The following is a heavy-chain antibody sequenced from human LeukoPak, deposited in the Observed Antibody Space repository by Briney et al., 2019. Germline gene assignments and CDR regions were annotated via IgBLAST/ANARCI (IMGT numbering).Heavy chain of an antibody. CDR2: INPNSGGT. J-gene: IGHJ4*02. D-gene: IGHD6-19*01. CDR1: GYTFTGYY. V-gene: IGHV1-2*02. Sequence: ASVKVSCKASGYTFTGYYMHWVRQAPGQGLEWMGWINPNSGGTNYAQKFQGRVTMARDTSISTAYMELSRLRSDDTAVYYCARDLWVAVAGNLGDYWGQGTLVTVSS. CDR3: ARDLWVAVAGNLGDY.